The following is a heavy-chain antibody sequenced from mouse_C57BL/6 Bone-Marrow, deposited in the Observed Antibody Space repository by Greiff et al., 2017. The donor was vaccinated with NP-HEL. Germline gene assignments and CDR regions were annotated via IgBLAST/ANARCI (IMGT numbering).Heavy chain of an antibody. CDR2: INSDGGST. V-gene: IGHV5-2*01. CDR1: EYAFPSHD. J-gene: IGHJ1*03. Sequence: EVHLVESGGGLVQPGESLKLSCESNEYAFPSHDMSWVRKTPEKRLELVAAINSDGGSTYYPDTMERRFIISRDTTNKPLYLQMSSLRSEDTALYYCARKGLYWYFDVWGTGTTVTVSS. CDR3: ARKGLYWYFDV. D-gene: IGHD2-4*01.